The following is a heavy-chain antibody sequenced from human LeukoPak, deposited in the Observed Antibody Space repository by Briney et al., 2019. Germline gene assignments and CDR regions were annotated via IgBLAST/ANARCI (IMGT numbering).Heavy chain of an antibody. CDR2: INHSGGT. CDR3: ARGRAAAQYFQH. D-gene: IGHD6-13*01. V-gene: IGHV4-34*01. Sequence: PSETLSLTCAVYGGSFSGYYWSWIRQPPGKGLEWIGEINHSGGTNYNPSLKSRVTISVDTSKNQFSLKLSSVTAADTAVYYCARGRAAAQYFQHWGLGTLVTVSS. J-gene: IGHJ1*01. CDR1: GGSFSGYY.